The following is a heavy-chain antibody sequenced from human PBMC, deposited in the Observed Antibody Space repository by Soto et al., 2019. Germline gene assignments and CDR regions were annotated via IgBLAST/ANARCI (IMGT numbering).Heavy chain of an antibody. D-gene: IGHD2-15*01. CDR3: ATILPKYCSGGSCYAFDI. Sequence: ASVKVSCKVSGYTLTELSMHWVRQAPGKGLEWMGGFDPEDGETIYAQKFQGRVTMTEDTSTDTAYMELGSLRSEDTAVYYCATILPKYCSGGSCYAFDIWGQGTMVTVSS. J-gene: IGHJ3*02. CDR2: FDPEDGET. CDR1: GYTLTELS. V-gene: IGHV1-24*01.